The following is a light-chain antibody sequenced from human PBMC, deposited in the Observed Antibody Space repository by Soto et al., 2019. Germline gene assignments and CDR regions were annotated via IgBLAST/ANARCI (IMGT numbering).Light chain of an antibody. V-gene: IGKV1-39*01. CDR2: AAS. CDR1: QSISNH. J-gene: IGKJ1*01. Sequence: DIQMTQSPSSLSASVEDRFSITCRASQSISNHLNWYQQKPGKGPKLLIFAASSLQSGVPSRFSGSRSGPDFTLTISSLQPEDFATYYCQQSYSSPPTFGQGTKVDIK. CDR3: QQSYSSPPT.